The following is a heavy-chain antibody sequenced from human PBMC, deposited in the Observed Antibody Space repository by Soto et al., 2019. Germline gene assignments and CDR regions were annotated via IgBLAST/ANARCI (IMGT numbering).Heavy chain of an antibody. CDR3: ARLGHPGH. V-gene: IGHV1-69*01. J-gene: IGHJ4*02. CDR1: GGSLRNSV. Sequence: QVQLVQSGAEVKKPGSSVKVSCTASGGSLRNSVISWVRRAPAQRLEWMGGVIPNLGTTNSAQKFQGRVTMTADEATSTAYMDLSSLSPDDTAVYSCARLGHPGHWGPGTLVIVSS. CDR2: VIPNLGTT.